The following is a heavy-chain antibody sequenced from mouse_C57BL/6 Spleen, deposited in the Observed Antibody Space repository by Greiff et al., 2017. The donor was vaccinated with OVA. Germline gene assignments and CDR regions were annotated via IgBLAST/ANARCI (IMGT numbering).Heavy chain of an antibody. V-gene: IGHV5-17*01. CDR1: GFTFSDYG. CDR3: ARDYYGSSYTYYYAMDY. J-gene: IGHJ4*01. CDR2: ISSGSSTI. D-gene: IGHD1-1*01. Sequence: EVQLVESGGGLVKPGGSLKLSCAASGFTFSDYGMHWVRQAPEKGLEWVAYISSGSSTIYYADTVKGRFTISRDNAKNTLFLQMTSLRSEDTAMYYCARDYYGSSYTYYYAMDYWGQGTSVTVSS.